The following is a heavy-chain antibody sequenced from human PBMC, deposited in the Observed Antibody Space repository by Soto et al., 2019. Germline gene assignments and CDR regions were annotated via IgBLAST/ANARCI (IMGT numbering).Heavy chain of an antibody. CDR1: GYNFDSYG. CDR3: VRDVSVSSGSFGGY. CDR2: ISTYTGNT. V-gene: IGHV1-18*01. J-gene: IGHJ4*02. Sequence: QVPLVQSGPELKKPGAAVRVSCKASGYNFDSYGLIWVRQAPGQGLEWMGWISTYTGNTDYPQRFQGRVTMDTDTSTSTAYLDVRSLASDDTAVYYCVRDVSVSSGSFGGYWGQGTLVTVSS. D-gene: IGHD3-10*01.